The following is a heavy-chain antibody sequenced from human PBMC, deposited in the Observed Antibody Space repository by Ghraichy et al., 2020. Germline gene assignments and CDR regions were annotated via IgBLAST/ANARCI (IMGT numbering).Heavy chain of an antibody. D-gene: IGHD3-16*02. CDR1: GYTFTSYD. V-gene: IGHV1-8*01. CDR2: MNPNSGNT. J-gene: IGHJ6*02. Sequence: ASVKVSCKASGYTFTSYDINWVRQATGQGLEWMGWMNPNSGNTGYAQKFQGRVTMTRNTSISTAYMELSSLRSEDTAVYYCARVYYDYVWGSYPLRHYYGMDVWGQGTTVTVSS. CDR3: ARVYYDYVWGSYPLRHYYGMDV.